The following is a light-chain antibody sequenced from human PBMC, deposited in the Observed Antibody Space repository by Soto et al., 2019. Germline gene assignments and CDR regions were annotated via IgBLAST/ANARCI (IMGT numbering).Light chain of an antibody. CDR3: QQYGSSPWT. Sequence: EIVLTQSPGTLSLSPGERATLSCRASQSVSSSYLAWYQQKPGQAPRLLIYGASSRATGIPDRFSGSGSGTDFTLTISRLEPEDXAVXYXQQYGSSPWTFGQGTKVEIK. CDR1: QSVSSSY. J-gene: IGKJ1*01. CDR2: GAS. V-gene: IGKV3-20*01.